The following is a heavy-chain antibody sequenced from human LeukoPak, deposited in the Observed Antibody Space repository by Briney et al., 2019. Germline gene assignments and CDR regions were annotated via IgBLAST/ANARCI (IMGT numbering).Heavy chain of an antibody. J-gene: IGHJ6*03. CDR2: INPNSGGT. V-gene: IGHV1-2*02. CDR1: GYTFTGYY. D-gene: IGHD5-18*01. CDR3: ARETIQLYYYYYMDV. Sequence: ASVKVSCKASGYTFTGYYMHWVRQAPGQGLEWMGWINPNSGGTNYAQKFQGRVTMTRDTSISTAYMELSRPRSDDTAVYYCARETIQLYYYYYMDVWGKGTTVTVSS.